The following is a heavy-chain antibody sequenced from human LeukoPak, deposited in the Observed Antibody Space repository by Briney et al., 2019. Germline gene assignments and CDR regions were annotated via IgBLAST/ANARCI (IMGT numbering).Heavy chain of an antibody. CDR3: ARVWSSGYYHEYFQH. V-gene: IGHV4-34*01. Sequence: KPAETLSLTCAVYGGSFSGYYWSWIRQPPGKGLECIGEINHSGSTNYNPSLKSRVTISVDTSKNQFSLKLSSVTAADTAVYYCARVWSSGYYHEYFQHWGQGTLVTVSS. CDR2: INHSGST. D-gene: IGHD3-22*01. CDR1: GGSFSGYY. J-gene: IGHJ1*01.